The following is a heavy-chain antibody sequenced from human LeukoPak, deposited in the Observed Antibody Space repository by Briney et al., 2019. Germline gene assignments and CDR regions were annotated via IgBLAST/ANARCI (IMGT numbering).Heavy chain of an antibody. CDR1: GFTISNYG. CDR2: ISGSGGST. CDR3: AKTYSSSRAHYYYYYYMDV. D-gene: IGHD6-13*01. V-gene: IGHV3-23*01. Sequence: PGGSLRLSCAASGFTISNYGMSWVRQAPGKRLEWVSAISGSGGSTFYADPVQGRFTISRDNSKNTLYLQMNSLRAEDTAVYYCAKTYSSSRAHYYYYYYMDVWGKGTTVTISS. J-gene: IGHJ6*03.